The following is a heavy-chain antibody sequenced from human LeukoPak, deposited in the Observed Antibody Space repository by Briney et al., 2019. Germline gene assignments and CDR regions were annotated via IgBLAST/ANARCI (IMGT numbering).Heavy chain of an antibody. D-gene: IGHD6-19*01. CDR1: GFTFSSYA. Sequence: GGSLRLSCAASGFTFSSYAMSWVRQAPGKGLEWVSAISGSGGSTYYADSVKGRFTISRDNSKNTLYLQMNSLRAEDTAVYYCSPNRGSGWPFDYWGQGTLVTVSS. V-gene: IGHV3-23*01. CDR3: SPNRGSGWPFDY. J-gene: IGHJ4*02. CDR2: ISGSGGST.